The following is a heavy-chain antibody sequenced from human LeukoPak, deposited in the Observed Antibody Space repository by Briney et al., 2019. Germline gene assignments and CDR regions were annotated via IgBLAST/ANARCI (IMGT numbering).Heavy chain of an antibody. Sequence: SQTLSLTCAISGDSVSSNSVAWNWIRQSPSRGLEWLGRTFYRSKWHNDYAVSVKSRITINPDTSKNQFSLQLSSVTPEDTAVYYCARGKYSAFDIWGQGTMVTVSS. D-gene: IGHD2/OR15-2a*01. CDR3: ARGKYSAFDI. CDR1: GDSVSSNSVA. CDR2: TFYRSKWHN. J-gene: IGHJ3*02. V-gene: IGHV6-1*01.